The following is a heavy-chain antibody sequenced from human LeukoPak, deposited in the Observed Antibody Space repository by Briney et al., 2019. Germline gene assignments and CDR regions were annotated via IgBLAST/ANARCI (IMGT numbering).Heavy chain of an antibody. D-gene: IGHD6-13*01. CDR2: IYSSGST. CDR1: GDSISNYY. CDR3: ARSQPPYSSRWYYFDF. Sequence: SETLSLTCTVSGDSISNYYWTWIRQPAGKGLEWIGRIYSSGSTIYNPSLKSRVTMSVDMSRDQFSLKLSSVTAADTAVYYCARSQPPYSSRWYYFDFWGQGTLVTVSS. V-gene: IGHV4-4*07. J-gene: IGHJ4*02.